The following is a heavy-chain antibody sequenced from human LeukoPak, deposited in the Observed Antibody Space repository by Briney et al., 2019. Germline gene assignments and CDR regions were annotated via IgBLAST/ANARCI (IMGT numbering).Heavy chain of an antibody. D-gene: IGHD2-2*01. CDR2: INKNGGET. Sequence: PGECLRLSCAASGFTFSSYVMSWGRQAPGKGLEWVSTINKNGGETYYADSVKGRFTISRDNSRNTLYLQMNSLRAEDTAVYYCASSRTAASSNWFDPWGQGTLVTVSS. CDR1: GFTFSSYV. V-gene: IGHV3-23*01. CDR3: ASSRTAASSNWFDP. J-gene: IGHJ5*02.